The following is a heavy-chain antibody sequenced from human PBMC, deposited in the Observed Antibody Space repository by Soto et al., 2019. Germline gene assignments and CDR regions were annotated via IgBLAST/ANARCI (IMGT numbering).Heavy chain of an antibody. Sequence: QLQESGPGLVKPSETLSLTCTASGAAMSSYYWSWVRQSPGKGLEWIGYIYNTGTTDYNPSLKSRVTISVERSKFQFSLKLTSVTAADTAVYYCATDSTGYYSDAFDVWGQGARVIVSS. J-gene: IGHJ3*01. CDR3: ATDSTGYYSDAFDV. D-gene: IGHD3-22*01. CDR1: GAAMSSYY. CDR2: IYNTGTT. V-gene: IGHV4-59*03.